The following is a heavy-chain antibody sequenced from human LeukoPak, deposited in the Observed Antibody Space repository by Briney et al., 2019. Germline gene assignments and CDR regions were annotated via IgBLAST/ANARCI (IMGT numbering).Heavy chain of an antibody. D-gene: IGHD2-2*01. CDR3: ARDSPAHDFDY. CDR1: GFTFSSYC. J-gene: IGHJ4*02. Sequence: GGSLRLSCAASGFTFSSYCMHWVRQAPGKGLVWVSRINSDGSSTSYADSVKGRFTISRDNAKNTLYLQMNSLRAEDTAVYYCARDSPAHDFDYWGQGTLVTVSS. CDR2: INSDGSST. V-gene: IGHV3-74*01.